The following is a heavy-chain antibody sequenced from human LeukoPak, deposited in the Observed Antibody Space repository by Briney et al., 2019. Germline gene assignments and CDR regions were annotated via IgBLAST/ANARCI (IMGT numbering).Heavy chain of an antibody. V-gene: IGHV4-59*01. CDR3: ERAEELYVGSPPLYYYYLDV. CDR1: GGSMSSYN. D-gene: IGHD1-26*01. J-gene: IGHJ6*03. CDR2: IYYTGST. Sequence: SETLSLTCSVSGGSMSSYNWNWIRHTPGKGLEWIGYIYYTGSTNYSPSFKSRVTISLDTSKKQIFLNMNSVTAADTAVYYCERAEELYVGSPPLYYYYLDVWGKGTTVTVSS.